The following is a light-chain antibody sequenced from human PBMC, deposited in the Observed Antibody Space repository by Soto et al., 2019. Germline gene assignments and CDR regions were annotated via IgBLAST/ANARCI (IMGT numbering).Light chain of an antibody. CDR3: QQYNTFLT. V-gene: IGKV1-5*03. Sequence: DIQMTQSPPTLSASAGDRVTITCRASESISSWLAWYQQKPGKAPKLLMYKASSLESGVPSRFSGSGTGTDFTLTITSLQPDDFATYYCQQYNTFLTFGGGTKVDIK. CDR1: ESISSW. CDR2: KAS. J-gene: IGKJ4*01.